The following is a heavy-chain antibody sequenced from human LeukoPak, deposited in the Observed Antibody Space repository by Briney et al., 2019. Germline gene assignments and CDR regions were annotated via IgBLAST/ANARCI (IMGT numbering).Heavy chain of an antibody. Sequence: GGSLRLSCAASGFTFSSYSMNWVRQAPGKGLEWVSYISSSSSTIYYADSVKGRFTISRDNAKNSLYLQMNSLRAEDTAVYYCARSPTLYQLISLGYWGQGTLVTVSS. CDR3: ARSPTLYQLISLGY. J-gene: IGHJ4*02. CDR2: ISSSSSTI. CDR1: GFTFSSYS. D-gene: IGHD2-2*01. V-gene: IGHV3-48*01.